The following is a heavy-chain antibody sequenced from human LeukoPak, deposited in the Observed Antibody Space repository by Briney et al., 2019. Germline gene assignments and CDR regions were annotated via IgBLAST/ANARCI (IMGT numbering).Heavy chain of an antibody. CDR2: ISSNGGST. D-gene: IGHD1-26*01. CDR1: GFTFSSYA. J-gene: IGHJ4*02. CDR3: ARDGLRWELLYYFDY. V-gene: IGHV3-64*01. Sequence: GGSLRLSWAASGFTFSSYAMHWVRQAPGKGMEYVSAISSNGGSTYYANSVKGRFTISRDNSKNTLYLQMGSLRAKDMAVYYCARDGLRWELLYYFDYWGQGTLVTVSS.